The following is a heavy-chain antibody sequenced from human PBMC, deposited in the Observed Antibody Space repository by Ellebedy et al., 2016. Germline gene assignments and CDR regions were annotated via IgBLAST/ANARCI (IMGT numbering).Heavy chain of an antibody. CDR1: GFTFSTYA. J-gene: IGHJ4*02. CDR3: AKDMGMATINPVLDY. CDR2: ISYDGSNK. Sequence: GGSLRLSCAVSGFTFSTYAMTWVRQAPGKGLEWVAIISYDGSNKYYADSVTGRFTISRDNSKNTLSLQMNSLRAEDTAVYYCAKDMGMATINPVLDYWGQGTLVTVSS. V-gene: IGHV3-30*18. D-gene: IGHD5-24*01.